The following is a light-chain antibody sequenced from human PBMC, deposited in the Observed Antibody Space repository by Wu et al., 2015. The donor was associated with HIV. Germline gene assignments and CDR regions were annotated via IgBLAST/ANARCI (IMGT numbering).Light chain of an antibody. V-gene: IGKV1-5*03. CDR3: QQYDTYPT. CDR1: QSVDDW. J-gene: IGKJ1*01. Sequence: DIQMTQSPSTLSASVGDRVTITCRASQSVDDWLAWYQQKPGKAPHLLIYKASILEDGVPSRFSGSGSGTEFTLTISSLQPDDSATYYCQQYDTYPTFGQGPKVEVK. CDR2: KAS.